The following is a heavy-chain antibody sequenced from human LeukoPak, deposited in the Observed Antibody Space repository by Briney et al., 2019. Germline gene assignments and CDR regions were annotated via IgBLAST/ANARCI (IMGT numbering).Heavy chain of an antibody. Sequence: GESLKISCKGPGYSFTSYWIGWVRQMPGKGLEGMGIIYPGDSDTRYSPSFQGQVTISADKSISTAYLQWSSLKASDTAMYYCAVSLPGGVYGDYEAKWFDPWGQGTLVTVSS. CDR3: AVSLPGGVYGDYEAKWFDP. CDR1: GYSFTSYW. J-gene: IGHJ5*02. CDR2: IYPGDSDT. V-gene: IGHV5-51*01. D-gene: IGHD4-17*01.